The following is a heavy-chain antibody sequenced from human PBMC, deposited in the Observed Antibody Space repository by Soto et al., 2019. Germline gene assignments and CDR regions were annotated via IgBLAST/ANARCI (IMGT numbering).Heavy chain of an antibody. CDR3: ARAGNPFLYYYDSSGYYSPPDY. V-gene: IGHV4-61*01. Sequence: PSETLSLTCTVSGGSVSSGIYYWSGIRHPPGKGLEWIGYIYYSGSTNYNPSLKSRVTISVDTSKNQFSLKLSSVTAADTAVYYCARAGNPFLYYYDSSGYYSPPDYWGQGTLVTVSS. CDR1: GGSVSSGIYY. D-gene: IGHD3-22*01. J-gene: IGHJ4*02. CDR2: IYYSGST.